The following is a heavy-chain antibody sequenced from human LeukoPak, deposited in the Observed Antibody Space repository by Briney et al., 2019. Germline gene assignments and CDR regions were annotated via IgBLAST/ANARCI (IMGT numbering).Heavy chain of an antibody. CDR3: ARTRYCSGGSCSTRNWFDP. CDR1: GYTFTSYA. CDR2: INTNTGNP. D-gene: IGHD2-15*01. Sequence: ASVKVSCKASGYTFTSYAMNWVRQAPGQGLEWMGWINTNTGNPTYAQGFTGRFVFSLDTSVSTAYLQISSLKAEDTAVYYCARTRYCSGGSCSTRNWFDPWGQGTLVTVSS. J-gene: IGHJ5*02. V-gene: IGHV7-4-1*02.